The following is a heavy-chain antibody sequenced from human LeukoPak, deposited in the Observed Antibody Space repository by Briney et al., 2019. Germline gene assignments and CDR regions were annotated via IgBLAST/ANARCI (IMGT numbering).Heavy chain of an antibody. D-gene: IGHD6-25*01. Sequence: SETLSLTCSVSGGSVRSSSYYWGWIRQPPGKGLEWIGSIYYSGSTYYNPSLKRRVTISVDTSKNQFSLELSSVTAANTAVYYCARHLGYTSVVEGGYFDYWGQGTLVTVSS. V-gene: IGHV4-39*01. CDR1: GGSVRSSSYY. J-gene: IGHJ4*02. CDR3: ARHLGYTSVVEGGYFDY. CDR2: IYYSGST.